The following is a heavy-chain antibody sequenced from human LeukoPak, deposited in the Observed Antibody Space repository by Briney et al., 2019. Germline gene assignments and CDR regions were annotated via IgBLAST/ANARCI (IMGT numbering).Heavy chain of an antibody. CDR1: GFTFSSYS. D-gene: IGHD4-17*01. CDR3: ARGNAYYGDCFDY. V-gene: IGHV3-21*01. CDR2: ISSSSSYI. Sequence: PGGSLRLSSAASGFTFSSYSMNWVRQAPGKGLEWVSSISSSSSYIYYADSVKGRFTISRDNAKNSLYLQMNSLRAEDTAVYYCARGNAYYGDCFDYWGQGTLVTVSS. J-gene: IGHJ4*02.